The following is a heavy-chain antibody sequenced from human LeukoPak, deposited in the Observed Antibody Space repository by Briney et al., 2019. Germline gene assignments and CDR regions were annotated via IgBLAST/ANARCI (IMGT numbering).Heavy chain of an antibody. CDR3: AKAAYDFWSGYYYYFDY. D-gene: IGHD3-3*01. CDR1: GFTFSSYA. J-gene: IGHJ4*02. Sequence: GGSLRLSCAASGFTFSSYAMSWVRQAPGKGLEWVSAISGSGGSTYYADSVKGRFTISRDNSKNTLYLQMNSLRAEDTAVYYCAKAAYDFWSGYYYYFDYWGQGTLVTVSS. V-gene: IGHV3-23*01. CDR2: ISGSGGST.